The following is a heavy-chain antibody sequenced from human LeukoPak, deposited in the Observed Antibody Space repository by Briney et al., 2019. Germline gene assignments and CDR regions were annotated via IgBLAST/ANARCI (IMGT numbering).Heavy chain of an antibody. CDR1: GGSISSGSYY. CDR2: IYTSGST. D-gene: IGHD3-9*01. Sequence: SQTLSLTCTVSGGSISSGSYYWSGIRQPAGEGLEWIGRIYTSGSTNYNPSLKSRVTISVDTSKNQFSLKLSSVTAADTAVYYCARVGLYYDILTGYQENWFDPWGQGTLVTVSS. V-gene: IGHV4-61*02. J-gene: IGHJ5*02. CDR3: ARVGLYYDILTGYQENWFDP.